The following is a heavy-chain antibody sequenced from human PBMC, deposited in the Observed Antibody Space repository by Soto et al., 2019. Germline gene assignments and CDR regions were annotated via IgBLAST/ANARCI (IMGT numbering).Heavy chain of an antibody. J-gene: IGHJ6*03. D-gene: IGHD3-10*01. Sequence: ASVKVSCKASGGTFSSYAISWVRQAPGQGLEWMGGIIPIFGTANYAQKFQGRVTITADESTSTAYMELSSLRSEDTAVYYCARVLGIMVRGVIITGYYYMDVWGKGTTVTVSS. V-gene: IGHV1-69*13. CDR1: GGTFSSYA. CDR3: ARVLGIMVRGVIITGYYYMDV. CDR2: IIPIFGTA.